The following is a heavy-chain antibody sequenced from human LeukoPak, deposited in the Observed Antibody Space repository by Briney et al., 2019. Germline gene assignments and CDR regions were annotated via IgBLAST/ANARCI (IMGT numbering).Heavy chain of an antibody. D-gene: IGHD5-18*01. CDR3: ASLRIQLWPHLDY. Sequence: GGSLRLSCAASGFTFSSYSMNWVRQAPGKGLEWVSYISSSSSTIYYADSVKGRFTISRDNAKNSLYLQMNSLRDEDTAVYCCASLRIQLWPHLDYWGQGILVTVSS. CDR1: GFTFSSYS. J-gene: IGHJ4*02. V-gene: IGHV3-48*02. CDR2: ISSSSSTI.